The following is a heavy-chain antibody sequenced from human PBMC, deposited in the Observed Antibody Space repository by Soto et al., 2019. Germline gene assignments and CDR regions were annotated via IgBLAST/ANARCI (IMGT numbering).Heavy chain of an antibody. D-gene: IGHD6-19*01. CDR3: ARVLAAFDY. CDR1: GGSLSSYY. V-gene: IGHV4-59*01. J-gene: IGHJ4*02. CDR2: IYYSGST. Sequence: SETLSLTCTVSGGSLSSYYRSWIRQPPGKRLEWIGYIYYSGSTNYNPSLKSRVTISVDTSKNQFSLKLSSVTAADTAVYYCARVLAAFDYWGPGXLVTVSS.